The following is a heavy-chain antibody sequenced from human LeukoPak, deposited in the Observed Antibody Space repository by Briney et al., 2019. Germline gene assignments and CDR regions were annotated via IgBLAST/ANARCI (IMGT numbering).Heavy chain of an antibody. CDR3: ARVARYCSGGSCYFGY. CDR2: INPSGGST. J-gene: IGHJ4*02. CDR1: GYTFTSYY. Sequence: ASVKVSCKASGYTFTSYYMHWVRQAPGQGLEWMGIINPSGGSTSYAQKFQGRVTMTRDMSTSTVYMELSSLRSEDTAVYYCARVARYCSGGSCYFGYWGQGTLVTVSS. V-gene: IGHV1-46*01. D-gene: IGHD2-15*01.